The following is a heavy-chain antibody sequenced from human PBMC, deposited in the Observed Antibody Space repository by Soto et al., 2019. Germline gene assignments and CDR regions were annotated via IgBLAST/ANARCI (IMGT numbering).Heavy chain of an antibody. CDR3: ATSYCSGGSCYTLYFDY. D-gene: IGHD2-15*01. CDR1: GDSISSGGYY. J-gene: IGHJ4*02. Sequence: LSLTCTVSGDSISSGGYYWSWIRQHPGKGLEWIGYIYYSGSTYYNPSLKSRVTISVDTSKNQFSLKLSSVTAADTAVYYCATSYCSGGSCYTLYFDYWGQGTLVTVSS. V-gene: IGHV4-31*03. CDR2: IYYSGST.